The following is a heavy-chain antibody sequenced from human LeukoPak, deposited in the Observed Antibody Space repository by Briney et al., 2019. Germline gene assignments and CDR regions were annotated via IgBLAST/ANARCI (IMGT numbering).Heavy chain of an antibody. CDR3: ARARSTYYYGSGNYFDY. J-gene: IGHJ4*02. CDR1: GYTFTGYY. V-gene: IGHV1-2*02. CDR2: INPNSGGT. Sequence: ASVKVSCQASGYTFTGYYMHWVRQAPGQGLEWMGWINPNSGGTNYAQKFQGRVTMTRDTSISTAYMELSRLRSDDTAVYYCARARSTYYYGSGNYFDYWGQGTLVTVSS. D-gene: IGHD3-10*01.